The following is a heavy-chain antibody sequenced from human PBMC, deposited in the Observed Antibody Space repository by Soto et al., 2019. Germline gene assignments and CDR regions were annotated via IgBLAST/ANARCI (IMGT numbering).Heavy chain of an antibody. CDR1: GGSITNHY. Sequence: SETLSLTCTVSGGSITNHYWTWIRQPAGKGLEWIGRIFTTGSTNYNPSLKSRLTMSVDTSKNQFSLKLNSVTAADTALYFCARQTTFISRWFDYWGHGTLVTVSS. CDR2: IFTTGST. J-gene: IGHJ5*01. CDR3: ARQTTFISRWFDY. V-gene: IGHV4-4*07. D-gene: IGHD1-1*01.